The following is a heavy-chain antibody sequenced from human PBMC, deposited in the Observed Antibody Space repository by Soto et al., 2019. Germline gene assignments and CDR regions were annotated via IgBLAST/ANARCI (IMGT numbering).Heavy chain of an antibody. CDR2: IYSGGST. V-gene: IGHV3-66*01. D-gene: IGHD3-16*02. CDR1: GFTVSSNY. CDR3: ARANGDYDYIWGSYRLDY. Sequence: GGSLRLSCAASGFTVSSNYMSWVRQAPGKGLEWVSVIYSGGSTYYADSVKGRFTISRDNSKNTLYLQMNSLRAEDTAVYYCARANGDYDYIWGSYRLDYWGQGTLVTVSS. J-gene: IGHJ4*02.